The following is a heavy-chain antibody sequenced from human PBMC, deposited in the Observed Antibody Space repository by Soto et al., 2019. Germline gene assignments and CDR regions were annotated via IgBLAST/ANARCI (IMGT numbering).Heavy chain of an antibody. D-gene: IGHD4-17*01. CDR3: ALSHTVTTDY. CDR1: GFTFSNAW. J-gene: IGHJ4*02. V-gene: IGHV3-74*01. Sequence: PGGSLRLSCAASGFTFSNAWMNWVRQAPGKGLAWVSRINSDGSSTSYADSVKGRFTISRDNAKNTLYLQMNSLRAEDTAVYYCALSHTVTTDYRGQRTLVTVSS. CDR2: INSDGSST.